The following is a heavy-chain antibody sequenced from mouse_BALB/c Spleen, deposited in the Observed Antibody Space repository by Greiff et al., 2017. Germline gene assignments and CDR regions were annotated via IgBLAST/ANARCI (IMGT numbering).Heavy chain of an antibody. Sequence: QVQLKQSGAELARPGASVKMSCKASGYTFTSYTMHWVKQRPGQGLEWIGYINPSSGYTNYNQKFKDKATLTADKSSSTAYMQLSSLTSEDSAVYYCARDYYGNLFAYWGQGTLVTVSA. D-gene: IGHD1-1*01. CDR2: INPSSGYT. CDR1: GYTFTSYT. J-gene: IGHJ3*01. CDR3: ARDYYGNLFAY. V-gene: IGHV1-4*01.